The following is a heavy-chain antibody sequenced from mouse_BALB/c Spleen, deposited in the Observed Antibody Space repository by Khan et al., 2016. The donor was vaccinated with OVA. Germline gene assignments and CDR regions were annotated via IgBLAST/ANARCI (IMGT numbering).Heavy chain of an antibody. CDR2: ISRYGDNI. V-gene: IGHV5-9*04. J-gene: IGHJ3*01. CDR3: ARQNSGPFAY. CDR1: GFTFSTYS. Sequence: EVELVESGGDLVKPGGSLKFSCSASGFTFSTYSMSWVRQTPGKGLEWVADISRYGDNIYYTDSVKGRFTISRDNAKNTLYLQMSSLRSEDTAMYYCARQNSGPFAYWGQGTLVTVSA.